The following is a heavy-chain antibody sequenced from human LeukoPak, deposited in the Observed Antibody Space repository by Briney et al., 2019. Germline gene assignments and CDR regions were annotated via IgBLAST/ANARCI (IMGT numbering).Heavy chain of an antibody. CDR3: ARRYYDILTGASDAFDI. J-gene: IGHJ3*02. CDR1: GFTFSDHH. D-gene: IGHD3-9*01. V-gene: IGHV3-72*01. Sequence: GGSLRLSCAASGFTFSDHHMDWVRQAPGKGLEGVGRTRNKANSYTTEYAASVKGRFTISRDDSKNSLYLQMNSLKTEDTAVYYCARRYYDILTGASDAFDIWGQGTMVTVSS. CDR2: TRNKANSYTT.